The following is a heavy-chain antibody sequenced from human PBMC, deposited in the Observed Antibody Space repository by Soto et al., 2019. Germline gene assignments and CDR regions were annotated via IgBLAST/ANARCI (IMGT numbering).Heavy chain of an antibody. CDR1: TLTFSCYW. D-gene: IGHD1-26*01. Sequence: GGSLSLSCAASTLTFSCYWMSWVRQAPGKGLEWVSAISTTGGNTLYADSVKGRFTISRDNSKNTLYLQMNSLRAEDTAIYYCAKPSGGSYPESRVFDSWGQGTRVTVSS. CDR2: ISTTGGNT. CDR3: AKPSGGSYPESRVFDS. J-gene: IGHJ4*02. V-gene: IGHV3-23*01.